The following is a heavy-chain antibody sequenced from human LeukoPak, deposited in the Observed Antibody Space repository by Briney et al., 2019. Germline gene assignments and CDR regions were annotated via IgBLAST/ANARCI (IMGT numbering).Heavy chain of an antibody. Sequence: GESLKISCKGSGYSFTSYWIGWVRQMPGKGLEWMGIIYPGDSDTGYSPSFQGQVTISADKSISTAYLQWSSLKASDTAMYYCARLYYYDSSGYAPFGYWGQGTLVTVSS. CDR2: IYPGDSDT. J-gene: IGHJ4*02. CDR3: ARLYYYDSSGYAPFGY. CDR1: GYSFTSYW. V-gene: IGHV5-51*01. D-gene: IGHD3-22*01.